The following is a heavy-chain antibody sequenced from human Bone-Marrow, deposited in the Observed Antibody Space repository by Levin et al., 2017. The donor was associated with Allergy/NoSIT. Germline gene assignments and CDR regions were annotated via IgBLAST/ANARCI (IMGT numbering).Heavy chain of an antibody. CDR1: GFTFSSYA. D-gene: IGHD6-19*01. CDR2: ISGSGGST. J-gene: IGHJ6*02. CDR3: AKDRRPSVAARDDYYYYGMDV. V-gene: IGHV3-23*01. Sequence: RTGGSLRLSCAASGFTFSSYAMSWVRQAPGKGLEWVSAISGSGGSTYYADSVKGRFTISRDNSKNTLYLQMNSLRAEDTAVYYCAKDRRPSVAARDDYYYYGMDVWGQGTTVTVSS.